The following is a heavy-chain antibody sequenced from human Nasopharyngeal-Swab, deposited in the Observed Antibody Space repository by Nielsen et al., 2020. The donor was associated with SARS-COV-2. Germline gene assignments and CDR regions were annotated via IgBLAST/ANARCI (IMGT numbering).Heavy chain of an antibody. CDR3: ARPRGSGWYREAFDI. J-gene: IGHJ3*02. CDR2: IYYSGST. V-gene: IGHV4-39*01. Sequence: RQAPGKGLEWIGSIYYSGSTHYNPSLKSRVTISVDTSKNQFSLKLSSVTAADTAVYYCARPRGSGWYREAFDIWGQGTMVTVSS. D-gene: IGHD6-19*01.